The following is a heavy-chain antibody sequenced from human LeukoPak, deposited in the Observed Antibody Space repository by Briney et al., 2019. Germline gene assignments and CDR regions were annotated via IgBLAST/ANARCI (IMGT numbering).Heavy chain of an antibody. CDR2: MNPNSGNT. D-gene: IGHD3-9*01. CDR1: GYTFTSYD. CDR3: ASRSGYDILTGDHYYYYGMDV. J-gene: IGHJ6*02. Sequence: ASVKVSCKASGYTFTSYDINWVRQATGQGLEWMGWMNPNSGNTGYAQKFQGRVTMTRNTSISTAYMELSSLRSEDTAVYYCASRSGYDILTGDHYYYYGMDVWGQGTPVTVSS. V-gene: IGHV1-8*01.